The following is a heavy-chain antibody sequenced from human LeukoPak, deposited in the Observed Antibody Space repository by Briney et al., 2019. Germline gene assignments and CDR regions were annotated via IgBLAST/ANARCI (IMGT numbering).Heavy chain of an antibody. CDR1: GFTFSSYG. CDR2: VWYDGSNK. CDR3: ANIDYYDSSGYFPFDY. V-gene: IGHV3-33*06. D-gene: IGHD3-22*01. Sequence: PGGSLRLSCAASGFTFSSYGMHWVRQAPGKGLEWVAVVWYDGSNKYYADSVKGRFTISRDNSKNTLYLQMNSLRAEDTAVYYCANIDYYDSSGYFPFDYWGQGPLVTVSS. J-gene: IGHJ4*02.